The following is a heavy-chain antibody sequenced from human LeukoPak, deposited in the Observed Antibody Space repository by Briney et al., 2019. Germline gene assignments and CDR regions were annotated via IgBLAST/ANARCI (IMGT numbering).Heavy chain of an antibody. CDR1: GDSISSRNW. Sequence: SETQSLTCAVSGDSISSRNWWNWVRQSPGKGLDWVGEISHGGITKYNPSLKNRVTISKDNSRNEFSLKLNSVTAADTAVYFCARSAGWWSLDYWGQGALVTVSA. V-gene: IGHV4-4*02. D-gene: IGHD2-8*02. CDR3: ARSAGWWSLDY. J-gene: IGHJ4*02. CDR2: ISHGGIT.